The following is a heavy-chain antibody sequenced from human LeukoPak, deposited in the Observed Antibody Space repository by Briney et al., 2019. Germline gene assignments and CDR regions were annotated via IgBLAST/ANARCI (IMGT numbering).Heavy chain of an antibody. CDR3: AREAPAAGTFDY. D-gene: IGHD6-13*01. CDR1: GYTFTSYG. Sequence: ASVKVSCKASGYTFTSYGISWVRQAPGQGLEWMGWISAYNGNTNYAQKLQGRVTMTTVTSTSTAYMELRSLRSDDTAVYYCAREAPAAGTFDYWGQGTLVTVSS. CDR2: ISAYNGNT. J-gene: IGHJ4*02. V-gene: IGHV1-18*01.